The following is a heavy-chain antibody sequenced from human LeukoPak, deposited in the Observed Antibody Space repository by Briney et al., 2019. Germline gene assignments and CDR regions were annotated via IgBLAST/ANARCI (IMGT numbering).Heavy chain of an antibody. CDR3: ARRGYSYGYAFDI. Sequence: SETLSLTCTVSGGSISSYYWSWIRQPPGKGLEWIGYIYTSGRTNYNPSLKSRVTISVDTSKNQFSLKLSSVTAADTAVYYCARRGYSYGYAFDIWGQGTMVTVSS. V-gene: IGHV4-4*09. J-gene: IGHJ3*02. CDR1: GGSISSYY. CDR2: IYTSGRT. D-gene: IGHD5-18*01.